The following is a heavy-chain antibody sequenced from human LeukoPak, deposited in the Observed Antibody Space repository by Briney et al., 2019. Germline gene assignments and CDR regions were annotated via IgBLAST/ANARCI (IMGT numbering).Heavy chain of an antibody. J-gene: IGHJ5*02. D-gene: IGHD3-22*01. CDR2: IYTSGST. Sequence: SETLSLTCTVSGGSISGDYWTWIRQPAGKGLEWIGRIYTSGSTNYNPSLKSRVTMSVDTSKNQFSLRLSSVTAADTAVYYCARDRDYYDSSGYNGAGWFDPWGQGTLVTVSS. CDR3: ARDRDYYDSSGYNGAGWFDP. V-gene: IGHV4-4*07. CDR1: GGSISGDY.